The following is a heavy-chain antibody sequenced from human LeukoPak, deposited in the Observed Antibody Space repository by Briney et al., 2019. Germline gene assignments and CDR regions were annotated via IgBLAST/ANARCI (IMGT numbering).Heavy chain of an antibody. J-gene: IGHJ4*02. CDR3: ARSGIAAAGTFYFDY. CDR1: GGSISSYY. Sequence: PSETLSLTCTVSGGSISSYYWSWIRQPPGKGLEWIGDIYYNGSTNYTPSLKSRVTISVDTSKNQFSLKLSSVTAADTAVYYCARSGIAAAGTFYFDYWGQGTLVTVSS. V-gene: IGHV4-59*01. CDR2: IYYNGST. D-gene: IGHD6-13*01.